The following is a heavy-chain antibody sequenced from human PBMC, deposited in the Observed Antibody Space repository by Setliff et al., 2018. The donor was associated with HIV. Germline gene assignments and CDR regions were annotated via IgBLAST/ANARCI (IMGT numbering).Heavy chain of an antibody. D-gene: IGHD6-19*01. V-gene: IGHV4-30-4*08. CDR3: ARRRSSGWYHYFDY. CDR2: LYYNVRT. CDR1: GASISSGDYY. J-gene: IGHJ4*02. Sequence: SETLSLTCTVSGASISSGDYYWSWIRQPPGKGLEWIGYLYYNVRTFYNPSLRSRVTISVDTSKNQFSLELSSVTAADTAVYYCARRRSSGWYHYFDYWGQGTLVTVSS.